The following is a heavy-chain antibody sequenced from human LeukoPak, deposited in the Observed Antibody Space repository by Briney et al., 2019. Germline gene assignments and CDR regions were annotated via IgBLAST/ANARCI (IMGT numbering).Heavy chain of an antibody. D-gene: IGHD6-13*01. V-gene: IGHV3-11*01. CDR1: GFTLSDYS. Sequence: GGSLRLSCAASGFTLSDYSMSWVRQAPGKGLEWVSYISNSGIIYYADSVKGRFTISRDNAKNSLYLQMNSLRAEDTAVYYCATIAEGAFDIWGQGTMVTVSS. J-gene: IGHJ3*02. CDR3: ATIAEGAFDI. CDR2: ISNSGII.